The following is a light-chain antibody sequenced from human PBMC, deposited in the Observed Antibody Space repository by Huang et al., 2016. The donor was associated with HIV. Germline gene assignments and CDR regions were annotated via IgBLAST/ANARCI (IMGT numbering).Light chain of an antibody. CDR2: WAS. CDR1: QSFDSSSTSKDY. V-gene: IGKV4-1*01. J-gene: IGKJ1*01. Sequence: DIIMTQSPDSLAVSLGERATLNCRSSQSFDSSSTSKDYMAWFQQKPGQPPRLRLFWASTREAGVPDRFSGSGSGTHFTLTIANLEAEDAAIYYCQQYYSSPQTFGQGTRVEVK. CDR3: QQYYSSPQT.